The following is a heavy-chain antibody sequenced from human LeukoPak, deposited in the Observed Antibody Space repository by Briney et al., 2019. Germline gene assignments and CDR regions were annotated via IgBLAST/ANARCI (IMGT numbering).Heavy chain of an antibody. CDR1: GCTFSNYA. D-gene: IGHD3-9*01. CDR2: IVGSCSST. V-gene: IGHV3-23*01. CDR3: SKWGDYDVLTGYYDSDF. Sequence: AWASLRLSCAASGCTFSNYAMSWVRQAPGKGLEWVSAIVGSCSSTYYADSVQGRFTISRDNSKNTLFLQMNSLRVEDTALYSCSKWGDYDVLTGYYDSDFWGQGTLVTVSS. J-gene: IGHJ4*02.